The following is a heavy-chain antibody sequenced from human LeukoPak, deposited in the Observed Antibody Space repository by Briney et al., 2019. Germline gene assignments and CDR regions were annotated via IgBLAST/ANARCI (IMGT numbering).Heavy chain of an antibody. CDR1: GFIVSKNY. CDR2: ISSSSSYI. CDR3: ARDPHGDQLIDY. V-gene: IGHV3-21*01. D-gene: IGHD4-17*01. Sequence: NPGGSLRLSCAASGFIVSKNYMNWVRQAPGKGLEWVSSISSSSSYIYYADSVKGRFTISRDNAKNSLYLQMNSLRAEDTAVYYCARDPHGDQLIDYWGQGTLVTVSS. J-gene: IGHJ4*02.